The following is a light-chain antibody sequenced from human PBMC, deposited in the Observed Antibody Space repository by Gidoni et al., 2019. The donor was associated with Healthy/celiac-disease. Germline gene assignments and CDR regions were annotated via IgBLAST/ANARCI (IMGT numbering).Light chain of an antibody. CDR3: QQLNSYPPFT. Sequence: IQLTQSPSSLSASVGDRVTITCRASQGISSYLAWYQQKPGKAPKLLIYAASTLQSGVPSRFSGSKSGTDFTLTISSLQPEDFATYYCQQLNSYPPFTFXPXTKVDIK. CDR2: AAS. CDR1: QGISSY. J-gene: IGKJ3*01. V-gene: IGKV1-9*01.